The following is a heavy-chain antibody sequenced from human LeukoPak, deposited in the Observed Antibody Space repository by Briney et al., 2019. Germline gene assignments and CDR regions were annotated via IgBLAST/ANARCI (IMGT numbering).Heavy chain of an antibody. CDR3: ARDPGRY. Sequence: GGSLRLSCAASGFTFSSYAMHWVRQAPGKGPEWVAVISYDGSNKYYADSVKGRFTISRDNSKNTLYLQMNSLRAEDTAVYYCARDPGRYWGQGTLVTVSS. CDR2: ISYDGSNK. CDR1: GFTFSSYA. J-gene: IGHJ4*02. V-gene: IGHV3-30-3*01.